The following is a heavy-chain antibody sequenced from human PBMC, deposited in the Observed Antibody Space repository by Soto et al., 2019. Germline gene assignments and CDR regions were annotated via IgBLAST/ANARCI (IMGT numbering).Heavy chain of an antibody. CDR3: AKDATYYYDSSGYYPGDY. V-gene: IGHV3-30*18. CDR1: GFTFSSYG. Sequence: QVQLVESGGGVVQPGRSLRLSCAASGFTFSSYGMHWVRQAPGKGLEWVALISYDGSNKYYADSVKGRFTISRDNSKNTLYLQMNSLRAEDKAVYSCAKDATYYYDSSGYYPGDYWGQGTLVTVSS. D-gene: IGHD3-22*01. CDR2: ISYDGSNK. J-gene: IGHJ4*02.